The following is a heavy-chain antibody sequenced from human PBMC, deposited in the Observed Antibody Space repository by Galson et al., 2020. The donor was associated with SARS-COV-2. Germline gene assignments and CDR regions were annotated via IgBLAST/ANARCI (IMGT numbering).Heavy chain of an antibody. D-gene: IGHD2-21*02. V-gene: IGHV3-21*01. CDR2: ISSSSSYI. CDR3: ARVAGGNSGYYFDY. Sequence: GGSLRLSCAASGFTFSSYSMNWVRQAPGKGLEWVSSISSSSSYIYYADSVKGRFTISRDNAKNSLYLQMNSLRAEDTAVYYCARVAGGNSGYYFDYWGQGTLVTVSS. CDR1: GFTFSSYS. J-gene: IGHJ4*02.